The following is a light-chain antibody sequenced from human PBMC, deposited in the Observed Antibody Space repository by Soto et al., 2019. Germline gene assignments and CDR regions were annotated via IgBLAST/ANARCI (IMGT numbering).Light chain of an antibody. CDR2: SNN. Sequence: QAVVTQPPSASGTPGQTVTISCSGSSSNIGRNAVNWYQQLPGTAPKLLIYSNNQRPSGVPDRFSGSKSGTSASLAISGLQSEDEADYYCAAWDDSLNGLVFGGGTKLTVL. CDR3: AAWDDSLNGLV. V-gene: IGLV1-44*01. J-gene: IGLJ2*01. CDR1: SSNIGRNA.